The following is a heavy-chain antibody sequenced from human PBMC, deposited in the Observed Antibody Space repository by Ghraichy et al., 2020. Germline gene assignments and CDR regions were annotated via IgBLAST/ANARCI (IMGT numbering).Heavy chain of an antibody. CDR2: IKTDGSDT. CDR3: ARGPPLSMIVGDYFYGMDV. D-gene: IGHD3-22*01. CDR1: GFAFNKYW. J-gene: IGHJ6*02. V-gene: IGHV3-74*01. Sequence: GESLNISCAASGFAFNKYWMHWVRQAPGKGLVWVSRIKTDGSDTNYADSVKGRFTIFGDNAKNTLYLQMHSLRAEDTAVYYCARGPPLSMIVGDYFYGMDVWGQGTSVTVSS.